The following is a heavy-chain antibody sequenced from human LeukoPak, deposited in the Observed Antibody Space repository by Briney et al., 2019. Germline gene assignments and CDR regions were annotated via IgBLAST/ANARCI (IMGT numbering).Heavy chain of an antibody. V-gene: IGHV3-23*01. D-gene: IGHD3-10*01. CDR1: GFTFSSQA. J-gene: IGHJ4*02. CDR3: AKDPEF. CDR2: ISESGDVT. Sequence: GGSLRLSCVVSGFTFSSQAMSWVRQAPGKGLEWIAGISESGDVTFHVDSVKGRFTISRDNSRNTLFLQMDSLRAEDTAVYYCAKDPEFWGQGTLVTVSS.